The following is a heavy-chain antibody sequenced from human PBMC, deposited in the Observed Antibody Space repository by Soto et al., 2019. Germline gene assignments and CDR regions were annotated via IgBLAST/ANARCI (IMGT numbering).Heavy chain of an antibody. CDR3: ARSQSSGWFSFDY. CDR1: GFTFSSYA. CDR2: RSYDGSKK. J-gene: IGHJ4*02. D-gene: IGHD6-13*01. Sequence: GGSLRLSCAASGFTFSSYAMHWVRQAPGKGLEWGEVRSYDGSKKYYADSVKGRFTISRDNSKNTLYLQMNSLRAEDTAVYDCARSQSSGWFSFDYWGQGTLVTVSS. V-gene: IGHV3-30*04.